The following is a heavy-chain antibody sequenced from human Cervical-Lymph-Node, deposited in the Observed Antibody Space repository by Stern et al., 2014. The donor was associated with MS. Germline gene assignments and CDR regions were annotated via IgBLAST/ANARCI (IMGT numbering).Heavy chain of an antibody. CDR3: ARDQGFQLMNS. CDR2: VYHTGSA. J-gene: IGHJ4*02. Sequence: QVQLQESGPGLVRPSGTLSLTCAVSGDSISNDNWWSWVRQPPGKGLEWIGEVYHTGSANYAPSLKSRVTISVDKSKNQFSLRLTSMTAADTAVYYCARDQGFQLMNSWGQGTLVIVSS. D-gene: IGHD2-2*01. CDR1: GDSISNDNW. V-gene: IGHV4-4*02.